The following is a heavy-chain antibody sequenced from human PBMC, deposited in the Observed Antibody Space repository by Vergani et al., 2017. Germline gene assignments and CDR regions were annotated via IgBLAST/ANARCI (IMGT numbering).Heavy chain of an antibody. CDR3: AREERYGYSSSWYWSGVRYGMDV. Sequence: EVQLVESGGGLVQPGGSLRLSCAASGFTFSSYAMSWVRQAPGKGLEWVSAISGSGGSTYYADSVKGRFTISRDNSKNTLYLQMNSLRAEDTAVYYCAREERYGYSSSWYWSGVRYGMDVWGQGTTVTVSS. J-gene: IGHJ6*02. D-gene: IGHD6-13*01. CDR1: GFTFSSYA. V-gene: IGHV3-23*04. CDR2: ISGSGGST.